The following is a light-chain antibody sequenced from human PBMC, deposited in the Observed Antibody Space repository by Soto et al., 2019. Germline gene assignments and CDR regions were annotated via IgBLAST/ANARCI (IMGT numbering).Light chain of an antibody. Sequence: DIQLTQSPSFLSASVGDRVTITCRASQGISSSLAWYQQKPGRAPELLIYAASTLQSGVPSRFSGSGFGTEFTLTISSLQPEDFATYYCQQINSFPLTFGGGTKVEIK. J-gene: IGKJ4*01. CDR1: QGISSS. V-gene: IGKV1-9*01. CDR2: AAS. CDR3: QQINSFPLT.